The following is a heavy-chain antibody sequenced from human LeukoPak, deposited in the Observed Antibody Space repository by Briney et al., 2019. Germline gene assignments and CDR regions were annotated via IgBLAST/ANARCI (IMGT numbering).Heavy chain of an antibody. CDR1: GFTFSSYG. CDR3: ATELAMASTFDY. CDR2: VSGGSGFI. V-gene: IGHV3-21*01. J-gene: IGHJ4*02. D-gene: IGHD6-19*01. Sequence: PGGSLRLSCAASGFTFSSYGMHWVRQAPGKGLEWVSTVSGGSGFIYYADSVKDRFSISRDNAKNSLYLQMSSLRPEDTAVYYCATELAMASTFDYWGQGTLVTVSS.